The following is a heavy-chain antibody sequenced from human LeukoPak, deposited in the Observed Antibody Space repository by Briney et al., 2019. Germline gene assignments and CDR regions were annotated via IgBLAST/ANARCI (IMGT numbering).Heavy chain of an antibody. V-gene: IGHV3-23*01. J-gene: IGHJ4*02. Sequence: GGSPRLSCAASGFTFSSYAMSWVRQAPGKGLEWVSAISGSGGSTYYADSVKGRFTISRDNSENTLYLQMNSLRAEDTAVYYCAKGVGSCSWYKFDCWGQGTLVTVSS. D-gene: IGHD6-13*01. CDR3: AKGVGSCSWYKFDC. CDR1: GFTFSSYA. CDR2: ISGSGGST.